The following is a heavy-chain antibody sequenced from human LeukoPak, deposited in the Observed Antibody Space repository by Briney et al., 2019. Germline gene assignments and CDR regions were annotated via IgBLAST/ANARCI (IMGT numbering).Heavy chain of an antibody. J-gene: IGHJ4*02. D-gene: IGHD3-22*01. CDR1: GFTFSSYW. CDR2: IKQDESEK. V-gene: IGHV3-7*01. Sequence: GGSLRLSCVASGFTFSSYWMSWVRQAPGKGLEWVANIKQDESEKYYVDSVKGRFTISRDNAKNSLYLQMNSLRAEDTAVYYCARGPNPRIVVAFDYWGQGTLVTVSS. CDR3: ARGPNPRIVVAFDY.